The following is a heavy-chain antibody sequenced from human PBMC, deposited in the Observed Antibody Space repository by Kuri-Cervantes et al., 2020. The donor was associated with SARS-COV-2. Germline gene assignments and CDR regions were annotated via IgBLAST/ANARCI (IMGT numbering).Heavy chain of an antibody. Sequence: LRLSCTVSGGSISSGSYYWSWIRQPAGKGLEWIGYIYTSGSTNYNPSLKSRVTISVDTSKNQFSLKLSSVTAADTAVYYCARIVRFMDVWGKGTTVTVSS. CDR3: ARIVRFMDV. V-gene: IGHV4-61*09. CDR2: IYTSGST. D-gene: IGHD2-21*01. CDR1: GGSISSGSYY. J-gene: IGHJ6*03.